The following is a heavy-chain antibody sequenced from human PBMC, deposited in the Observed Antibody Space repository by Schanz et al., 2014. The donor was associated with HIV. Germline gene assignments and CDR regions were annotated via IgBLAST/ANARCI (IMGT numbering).Heavy chain of an antibody. CDR2: IIPVFSTS. D-gene: IGHD2-2*01. CDR3: ARPYCSSTGCYHYYGMDV. V-gene: IGHV1-69*13. Sequence: QIQLVQSGVEVRKPGASVKVSCKAAGYTFPSYGISWVRQAPGQGLEWIGGIIPVFSTSNYAQKFQGRVTVTADESTSTVYMELHSLRSDDTAIYYCARPYCSSTGCYHYYGMDVWGQGTTVTVSS. CDR1: GYTFPSYG. J-gene: IGHJ6*02.